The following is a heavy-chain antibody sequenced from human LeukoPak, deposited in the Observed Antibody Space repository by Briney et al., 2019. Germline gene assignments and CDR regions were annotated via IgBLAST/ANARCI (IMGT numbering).Heavy chain of an antibody. CDR2: IYYSGST. CDR3: ARSYYGYHGSGSYYSLDY. V-gene: IGHV4-59*01. CDR1: GGSISGYY. Sequence: SETLSLTCTVSGGSISGYYWSWIRQPPGKGLEWIGNIYYSGSTNYNPSLKSRVTISVDTSKKQFSLKLSSVIAADTAVYYCARSYYGYHGSGSYYSLDYWGQGTLDTVSS. D-gene: IGHD3-10*01. J-gene: IGHJ4*02.